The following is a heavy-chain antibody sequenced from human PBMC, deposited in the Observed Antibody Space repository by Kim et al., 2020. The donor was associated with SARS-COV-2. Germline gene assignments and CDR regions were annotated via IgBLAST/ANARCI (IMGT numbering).Heavy chain of an antibody. CDR2: IYYSGTT. CDR1: GGSISSSGYY. J-gene: IGHJ4*02. D-gene: IGHD6-19*01. Sequence: SETLSLTCTVSGGSISSSGYYWGWIRQPPGKGLEWIGSIYYSGTTYYNPSLKNRVTISVDTSKNQFSLKLSSVTAADTAVYYRASRLYSSGWDAQAGDYWGQGTLVTVSS. CDR3: ASRLYSSGWDAQAGDY. V-gene: IGHV4-39*01.